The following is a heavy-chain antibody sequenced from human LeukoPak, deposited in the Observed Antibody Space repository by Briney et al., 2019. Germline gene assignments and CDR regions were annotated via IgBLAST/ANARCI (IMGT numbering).Heavy chain of an antibody. CDR3: AKNGDRGAYCTGGTCYPYFYYYMDV. CDR2: IYHSGRT. D-gene: IGHD2-15*01. V-gene: IGHV4-38-2*02. J-gene: IGHJ6*03. CDR1: GYSISSGYY. Sequence: PSETLSLTCTVSGYSISSGYYWGWIRQPPGKGLEWIGSIYHSGRTFYNPSLKSRVTISVDTSKNQFSLKLTSVTAADTAIYYCAKNGDRGAYCTGGTCYPYFYYYMDVWGKGTTVTI.